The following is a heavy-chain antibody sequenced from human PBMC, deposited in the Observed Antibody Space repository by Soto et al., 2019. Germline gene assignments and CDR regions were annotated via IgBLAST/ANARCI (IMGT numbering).Heavy chain of an antibody. CDR1: GDSVSSNSAA. CDR2: TYYRSKWYN. V-gene: IGHV6-1*01. Sequence: SETLSLTCAISGDSVSSNSAAWNWIRQSPSRGLEWLGRTYYRSKWYNDYAVSVKSRITINPDTSKNQFSLQLNSVTPEDTAVYYCARAHPNYDFWSGYSVGYDYYGMDVWGQRTTVTVSS. J-gene: IGHJ6*02. CDR3: ARAHPNYDFWSGYSVGYDYYGMDV. D-gene: IGHD3-3*01.